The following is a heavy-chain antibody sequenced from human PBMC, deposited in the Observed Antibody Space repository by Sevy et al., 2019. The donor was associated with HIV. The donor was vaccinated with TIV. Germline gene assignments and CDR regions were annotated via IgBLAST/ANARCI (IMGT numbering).Heavy chain of an antibody. Sequence: GGSLRLSCAASGFTFSSYAMSWVRQAPGKGLEWVSAISGSGGSTYYADSVKGRFTISRDNSKNTLYLQMNSLRAEDTAVYYCAKVIGGNDFVARYIGRPDYWGQGTLVTVSS. J-gene: IGHJ4*02. V-gene: IGHV3-23*01. CDR2: ISGSGGST. CDR3: AKVIGGNDFVARYIGRPDY. CDR1: GFTFSSYA. D-gene: IGHD3-3*01.